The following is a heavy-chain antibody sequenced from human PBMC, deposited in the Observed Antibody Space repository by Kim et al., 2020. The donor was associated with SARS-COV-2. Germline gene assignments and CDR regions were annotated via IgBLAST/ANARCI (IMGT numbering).Heavy chain of an antibody. J-gene: IGHJ4*02. CDR2: VYHSGST. CDR1: GGSINKSINY. CDR3: ARQKDNNFWSGWDY. D-gene: IGHD3-3*01. Sequence: SETLSLTCNVSGGSINKSINYWGWIRQPPGKGLEWIGNVYHSGSTHYNPSLESRVTISVDTSKNQFSLRLRSVSAADTAVYYCARQKDNNFWSGWDYWDQGTLVTVSS. V-gene: IGHV4-39*01.